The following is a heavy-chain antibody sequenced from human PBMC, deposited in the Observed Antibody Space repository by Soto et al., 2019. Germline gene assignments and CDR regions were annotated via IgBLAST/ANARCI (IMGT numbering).Heavy chain of an antibody. CDR2: IYYSGST. CDR3: AREEGQWLANWFDP. CDR1: GGSISSGDYY. J-gene: IGHJ5*02. V-gene: IGHV4-30-4*01. D-gene: IGHD6-19*01. Sequence: TVSGGSISSGDYYWSWIRQPPGKGLEWIGYIYYSGSTYYNPSLKSRVTISVDTSKNQFSLKLSSVTAADTAVYYCAREEGQWLANWFDPWGQGTLVTVPQ.